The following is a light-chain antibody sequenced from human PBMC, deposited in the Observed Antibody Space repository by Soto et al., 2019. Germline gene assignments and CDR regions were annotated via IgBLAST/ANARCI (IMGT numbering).Light chain of an antibody. CDR2: GTC. V-gene: IGKV3-20*01. J-gene: IGKJ1*01. Sequence: IVVTQSRGTLSLSPGGSASLSCRASQSFSSSYLAWFQQKPGQAPRLRIYGTCTRATGVPDRFSGRESGIDFPLTISRLEPEDFAVYYCLKCGSSPWPFGQGTKVAI. CDR3: LKCGSSPWP. CDR1: QSFSSSY.